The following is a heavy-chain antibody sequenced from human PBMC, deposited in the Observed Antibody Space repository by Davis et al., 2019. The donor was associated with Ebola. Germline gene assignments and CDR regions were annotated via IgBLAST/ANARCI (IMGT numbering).Heavy chain of an antibody. Sequence: SETLSLTCAVYGGSFSGYYWSWIRQPPGKGLEWIGAINHSGSTNYNPSLKSRVTISVDTSKNQFSLKLSSVTAADTAVYYCARGGRVYYYDSSGYYYGYGMDVWGQGTTVTVSS. J-gene: IGHJ6*02. CDR2: INHSGST. CDR1: GGSFSGYY. V-gene: IGHV4-34*01. D-gene: IGHD3-22*01. CDR3: ARGGRVYYYDSSGYYYGYGMDV.